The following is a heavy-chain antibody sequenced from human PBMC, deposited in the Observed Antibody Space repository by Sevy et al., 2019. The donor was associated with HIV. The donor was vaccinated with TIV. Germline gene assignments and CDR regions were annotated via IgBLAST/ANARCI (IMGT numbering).Heavy chain of an antibody. J-gene: IGHJ5*02. D-gene: IGHD3-3*01. CDR3: ARLGYDFWGGYRNRPQTYNWFDP. CDR2: IFYSGST. V-gene: IGHV4-39*01. CDR1: GGSISSSNYY. Sequence: SETLSLTCTVSGGSISSSNYYWGWIRQPPGKGLEWIGSIFYSGSTYYNPSLKSRVTISVDTSKNQFSLKLSSVTAADTAVYYCARLGYDFWGGYRNRPQTYNWFDPWGQGTLVTVSS.